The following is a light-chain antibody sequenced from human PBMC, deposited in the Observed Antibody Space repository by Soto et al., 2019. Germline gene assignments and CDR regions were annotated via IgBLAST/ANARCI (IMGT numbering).Light chain of an antibody. J-gene: IGLJ3*02. CDR1: SSNIGAGHD. CDR3: QSFDSSLNGWV. Sequence: QPVLTQPPSVSGAPGQRVTISCTGSSSNIGAGHDVHWYQQVPGTAPKLLVSGNTNRPSGVLDRFSGSNSGTSASLAITGLQAEDEADYYCQSFDSSLNGWVFGGGTKLTVL. V-gene: IGLV1-40*01. CDR2: GNT.